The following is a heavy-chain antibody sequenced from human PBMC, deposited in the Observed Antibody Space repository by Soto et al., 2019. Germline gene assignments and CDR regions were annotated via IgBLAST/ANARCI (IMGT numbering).Heavy chain of an antibody. V-gene: IGHV1-24*01. D-gene: IGHD5-18*01. Sequence: GASVKVSCKVSGYTLPELSLHWVRQAPGKGLEWMGGFDPEEGETIYEPKFQGRFTMTEDTSTDTGYMELSSLSSEDTAVYYCATFRLRSGPGWTQLWFGYYYSGLDVWGQGTTFTVSS. CDR3: ATFRLRSGPGWTQLWFGYYYSGLDV. CDR1: GYTLPELS. CDR2: FDPEEGET. J-gene: IGHJ6*02.